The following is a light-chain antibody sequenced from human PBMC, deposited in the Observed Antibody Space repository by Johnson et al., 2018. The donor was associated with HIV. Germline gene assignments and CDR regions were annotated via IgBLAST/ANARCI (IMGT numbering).Light chain of an antibody. Sequence: QSVLTQPPSVSAAPGQTVTISCSGSSSNIGNNYVSWYQQLPGTAPKLLIYDNNKRPSGIPDRFSGSKSGTSATLGITGLQTGDEADYYCGTWDTSLRGLYVFGTGTRVSIL. CDR1: SSNIGNNY. CDR3: GTWDTSLRGLYV. J-gene: IGLJ1*01. CDR2: DNN. V-gene: IGLV1-51*01.